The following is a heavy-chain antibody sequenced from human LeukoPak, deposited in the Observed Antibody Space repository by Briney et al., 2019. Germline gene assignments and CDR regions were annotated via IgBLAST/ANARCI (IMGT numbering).Heavy chain of an antibody. V-gene: IGHV1-2*02. Sequence: ASVKVSCKASGYTFTGYYMHWVRQAPGQGLEWMGWINPNSGGTNYAQKSQGRVTMTRDTSISTAYMELSRLRSDDTAVYYCASDVVVVAATPNYFDYWGQGTLVTVSS. J-gene: IGHJ4*02. CDR2: INPNSGGT. D-gene: IGHD2-15*01. CDR1: GYTFTGYY. CDR3: ASDVVVVAATPNYFDY.